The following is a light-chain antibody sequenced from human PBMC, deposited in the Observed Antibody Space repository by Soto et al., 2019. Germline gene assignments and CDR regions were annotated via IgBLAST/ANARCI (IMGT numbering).Light chain of an antibody. J-gene: IGKJ3*01. CDR2: AAS. CDR3: QQSYSSPRFT. V-gene: IGKV1-39*01. CDR1: QSISSY. Sequence: DIQMTQSPSSLSASVGDRVTITCRASQSISSYLNWYQQKPGKAPKLLIYAASSLQRGVPSRFSGGGDGTHFTLTISSLQPEDFATYYCQQSYSSPRFTFGPGTKVDIK.